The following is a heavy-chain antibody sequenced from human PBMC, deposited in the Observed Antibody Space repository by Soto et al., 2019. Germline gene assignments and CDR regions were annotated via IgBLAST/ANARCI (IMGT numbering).Heavy chain of an antibody. J-gene: IGHJ4*02. CDR3: AREGSYSAYNFAHGIQLWSFDF. CDR1: GGSINTFY. V-gene: IGHV4-4*07. Sequence: TLSLTCTVSGGSINTFYWSWVRQPAGKGLEWIGRIFSSGSTSFNPSLESRVAMSVDTSKNHFSLNLSSVTAADMAVYYCAREGSYSAYNFAHGIQLWSFDFWGQGALVTVSS. CDR2: IFSSGST. D-gene: IGHD5-12*01.